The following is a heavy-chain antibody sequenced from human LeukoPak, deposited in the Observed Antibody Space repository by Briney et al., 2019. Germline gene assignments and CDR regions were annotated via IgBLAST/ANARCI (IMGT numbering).Heavy chain of an antibody. Sequence: SETLSLTCSVSGVSISTSVYYWGWIRQSPGRGPEWIGTIYSSGTTFYNPSLESRVTISLGVSTSPDTSENRFSLRMVSVTAADTAMYYCARGQWELENPGNYYYGMDVWGQETTATVSS. D-gene: IGHD1-26*01. CDR2: IYSSGTT. J-gene: IGHJ6*02. V-gene: IGHV4-39*07. CDR3: ARGQWELENPGNYYYGMDV. CDR1: GVSISTSVYY.